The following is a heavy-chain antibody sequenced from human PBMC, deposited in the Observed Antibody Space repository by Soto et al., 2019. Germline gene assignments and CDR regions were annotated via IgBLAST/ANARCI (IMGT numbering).Heavy chain of an antibody. J-gene: IGHJ4*02. CDR1: GGSISSYY. Sequence: SETLSLTCTVSGGSISSYYWSWIRQPPGKGLEWIGYIYYSGSTNYNPSHKSRDTISVDTSKNQFSLKLSSVTAADTAVYYCARVTYDFWSGYYPGAFDYWGQGTLVTVSS. V-gene: IGHV4-59*01. D-gene: IGHD3-3*01. CDR3: ARVTYDFWSGYYPGAFDY. CDR2: IYYSGST.